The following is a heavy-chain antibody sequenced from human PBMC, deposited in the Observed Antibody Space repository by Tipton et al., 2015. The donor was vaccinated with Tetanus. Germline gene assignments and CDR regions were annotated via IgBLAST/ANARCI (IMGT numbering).Heavy chain of an antibody. CDR1: GFTFSSYW. Sequence: SLRLSCAASGFTFSSYWMSWVRQAPGKGLEWVANIKQDGSEKYYVDSVKGRFTISRDNAKNSLYLQMNSLRAEDTAVYYCARDIVATIYYYGMDVWGQGTTVTVSS. CDR3: ARDIVATIYYYGMDV. J-gene: IGHJ6*02. V-gene: IGHV3-7*01. D-gene: IGHD5-12*01. CDR2: IKQDGSEK.